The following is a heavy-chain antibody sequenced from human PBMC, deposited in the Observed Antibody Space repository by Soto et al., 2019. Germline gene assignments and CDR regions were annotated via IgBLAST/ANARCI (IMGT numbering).Heavy chain of an antibody. J-gene: IGHJ4*02. CDR3: ERDGMATPDY. Sequence: ASVKVSWKASGYPSTSYGISWVRQAPGQGLEWMGSINGYIGSTKYVQKFQGRVTMTTETSTSTAYMELRSLRSDDTAVYYGERDGMATPDYSGQGTLVTVS. D-gene: IGHD5-12*01. CDR2: INGYIGST. CDR1: GYPSTSYG. V-gene: IGHV1-18*04.